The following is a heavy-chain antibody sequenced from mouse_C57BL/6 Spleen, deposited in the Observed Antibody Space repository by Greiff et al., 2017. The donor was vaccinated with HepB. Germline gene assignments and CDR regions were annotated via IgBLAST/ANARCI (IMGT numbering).Heavy chain of an antibody. CDR1: GYAFTNYL. Sequence: VQLQESGAELVRPGTSVKVSCKASGYAFTNYLIEWVKQRPGQGLEWIGVINPGSGGTNYNEKFKGKATLTADKSSSTAYMQLSSLTSEDSAVYFCARAYYGSSLFDYWGQGTTLTVSS. CDR3: ARAYYGSSLFDY. D-gene: IGHD1-1*01. V-gene: IGHV1-54*01. J-gene: IGHJ2*01. CDR2: INPGSGGT.